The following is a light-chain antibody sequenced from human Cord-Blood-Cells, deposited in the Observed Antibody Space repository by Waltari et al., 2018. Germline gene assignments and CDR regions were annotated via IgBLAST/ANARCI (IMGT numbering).Light chain of an antibody. V-gene: IGKV1-9*01. Sequence: TKLPQPPSSLSASVCYRATFTSRASQDISSYLAWYQQKPAKAPKLLIYAASTLQSGVPSRFSGSGSGTDFTLTISSLQPEDFATYYCQQLNSYPLTFGGGTKVEIK. CDR3: QQLNSYPLT. J-gene: IGKJ4*01. CDR2: AAS. CDR1: QDISSY.